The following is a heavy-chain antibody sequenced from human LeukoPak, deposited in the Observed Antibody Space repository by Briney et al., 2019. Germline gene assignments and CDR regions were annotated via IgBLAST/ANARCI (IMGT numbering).Heavy chain of an antibody. J-gene: IGHJ4*02. Sequence: GGSLRLSCAASGFTFSSYSMNWVRQAPGKGLEWVSYISSSGSTMYYADSVKGRFTISRDNAKNSLYLQMNSLRAEDTAVYYCARRRDSGSLQHFDYWGQGTLVTVSS. V-gene: IGHV3-48*04. CDR1: GFTFSSYS. CDR3: ARRRDSGSLQHFDY. D-gene: IGHD1-26*01. CDR2: ISSSGSTM.